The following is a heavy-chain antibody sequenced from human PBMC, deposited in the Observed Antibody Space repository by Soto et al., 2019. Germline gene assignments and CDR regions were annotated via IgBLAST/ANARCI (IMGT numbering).Heavy chain of an antibody. CDR1: GGSVSSGSYY. J-gene: IGHJ3*02. Sequence: ETLSLTCTVSGGSVSSGSYYWSWIRQPPGKGLEWIGYIYYSGSTNYNPSLKSRVTISVDTSKNQFSLKLSSVTAADTAVYYCAREEVASAFDIWGQGTMVT. V-gene: IGHV4-61*01. CDR3: AREEVASAFDI. CDR2: IYYSGST.